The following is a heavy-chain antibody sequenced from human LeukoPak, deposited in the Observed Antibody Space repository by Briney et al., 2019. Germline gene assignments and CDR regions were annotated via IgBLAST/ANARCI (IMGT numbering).Heavy chain of an antibody. Sequence: ASVKVSCKASGYTFTGYYMHWVRQAPGQGLEWMGRINPNSGGTNYAQKFQGRVTMTRDTSISTAYMELSRLRSDDTAVYYCARDGNGYYYDSRAILGDAFDIWGQGTMVTVSS. D-gene: IGHD3-22*01. J-gene: IGHJ3*02. V-gene: IGHV1-2*06. CDR3: ARDGNGYYYDSRAILGDAFDI. CDR2: INPNSGGT. CDR1: GYTFTGYY.